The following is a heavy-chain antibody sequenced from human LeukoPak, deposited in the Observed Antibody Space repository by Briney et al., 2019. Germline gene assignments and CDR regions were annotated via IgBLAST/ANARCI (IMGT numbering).Heavy chain of an antibody. V-gene: IGHV4-39*07. CDR1: GGSISSSSYY. J-gene: IGHJ4*02. Sequence: SETLSLTCTVSGGSISSSSYYWGWIRQPPGKGLEWIGSIYYSGSTYYNPSLKSRVTISVDTSKSQFSLKLSSVTAADTAVYYCASSGYSSSLTFGYWGQGTLVTVSS. D-gene: IGHD6-6*01. CDR2: IYYSGST. CDR3: ASSGYSSSLTFGY.